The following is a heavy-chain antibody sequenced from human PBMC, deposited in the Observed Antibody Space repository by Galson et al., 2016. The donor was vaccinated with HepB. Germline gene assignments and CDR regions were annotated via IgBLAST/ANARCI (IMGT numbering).Heavy chain of an antibody. CDR3: ARDPPGSTMGDAFDI. V-gene: IGHV3-66*01. Sequence: GKGLEWVSVIYPGGGTKYADSVKDRFTLSTDNSKNTLYLQMNFLRAEDTAVYFCARDPPGSTMGDAFDIWGQGTMVTVSS. D-gene: IGHD3-10*01. J-gene: IGHJ3*02. CDR2: IYPGGGT.